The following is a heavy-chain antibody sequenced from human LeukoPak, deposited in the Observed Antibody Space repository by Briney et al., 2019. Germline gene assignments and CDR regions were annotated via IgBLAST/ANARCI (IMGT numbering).Heavy chain of an antibody. Sequence: GGSLRLSCAGSGFTLSSYGMSWVRQAPGKGLEWVSAISGSGGSTYYADSVKGRFTMSRDNSKNTLYLRMNSLRAEDTAVYYCAKDDCSGGSCWDVDYWGQGTLVTVSS. J-gene: IGHJ4*02. V-gene: IGHV3-23*01. CDR1: GFTLSSYG. D-gene: IGHD2-15*01. CDR2: ISGSGGST. CDR3: AKDDCSGGSCWDVDY.